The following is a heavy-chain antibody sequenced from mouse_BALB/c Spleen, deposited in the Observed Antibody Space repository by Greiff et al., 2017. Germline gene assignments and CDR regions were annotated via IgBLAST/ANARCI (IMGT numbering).Heavy chain of an antibody. D-gene: IGHD1-1*01. Sequence: EVKLMESGGGLVQPGGSLKLSCAASGFTFSSYGMSWVRQTPDKRLELVATINSNGGSTYYPDSVKGRFTISRDNAKNTLYLQMSSLKSEDTAMYYCAREDYYDFDYWGQGTTLTVSS. V-gene: IGHV5-6-3*01. CDR2: INSNGGST. CDR3: AREDYYDFDY. J-gene: IGHJ2*01. CDR1: GFTFSSYG.